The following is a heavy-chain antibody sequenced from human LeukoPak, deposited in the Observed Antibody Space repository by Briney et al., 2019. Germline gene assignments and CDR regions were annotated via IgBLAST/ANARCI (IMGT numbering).Heavy chain of an antibody. Sequence: PSETLSLTCAVYGGSFSGYYWSWIRQPPGKGLEWIGEINHSGSTNYNPSLKSRVTISVDTSKNQFSLKLSSVTAADTAVYYCARGGFYCSGGSCYSQGPPYYNGMDVWGQGTTVTVSS. J-gene: IGHJ6*02. V-gene: IGHV4-34*01. CDR3: ARGGFYCSGGSCYSQGPPYYNGMDV. CDR2: INHSGST. D-gene: IGHD2-15*01. CDR1: GGSFSGYY.